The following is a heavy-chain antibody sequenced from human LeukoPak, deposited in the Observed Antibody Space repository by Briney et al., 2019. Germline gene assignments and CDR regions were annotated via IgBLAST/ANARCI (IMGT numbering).Heavy chain of an antibody. Sequence: GGSLRLSCAASGFTVRSNYMSWVRQAPGKGLEWVSSIGGSSSSKYYGDSVKGRFTISRDNAKNALCLQMNSLRAEDTAVYYCAREAPTQAFDIWGQGTMVTVSS. CDR2: IGGSSSSK. V-gene: IGHV3-21*01. CDR3: AREAPTQAFDI. CDR1: GFTVRSNY. J-gene: IGHJ3*02.